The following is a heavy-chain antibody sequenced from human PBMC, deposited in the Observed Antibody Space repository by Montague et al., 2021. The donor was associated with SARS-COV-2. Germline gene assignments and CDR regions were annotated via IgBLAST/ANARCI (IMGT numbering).Heavy chain of an antibody. CDR2: INHSGST. J-gene: IGHJ6*03. Sequence: SETLSLTCAVHGGSFSGYYWSWIRQPPGKGLEWIGEINHSGSTNYNPSLKSRVTISVDTSKNQFSLKLSSVTATDTAVYYCARLRDGAVPSPILGVGPFYSYYYMDVWGRGTPVTVSS. CDR1: GGSFSGYY. CDR3: ARLRDGAVPSPILGVGPFYSYYYMDV. V-gene: IGHV4-34*01. D-gene: IGHD3-10*01.